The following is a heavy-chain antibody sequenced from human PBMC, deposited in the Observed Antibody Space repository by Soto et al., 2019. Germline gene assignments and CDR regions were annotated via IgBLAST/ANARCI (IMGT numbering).Heavy chain of an antibody. CDR1: GYTFTSDA. V-gene: IGHV1-3*01. D-gene: IGHD2-2*01. Sequence: GASVKVSCKASGYTFTSDAMHWVRQAPGQRLEWMGWINAGNGNTKYSQKFQGRVTITRDTSASTAYMELSSLRSEDTAVYYCARSRGCSSTSCLYYYYYGMDVWGQGTTVTVSS. J-gene: IGHJ6*02. CDR2: INAGNGNT. CDR3: ARSRGCSSTSCLYYYYYGMDV.